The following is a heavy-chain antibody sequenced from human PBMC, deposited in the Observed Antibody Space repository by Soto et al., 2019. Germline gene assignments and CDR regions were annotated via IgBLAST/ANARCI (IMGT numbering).Heavy chain of an antibody. CDR1: GFTFSSYE. D-gene: IGHD3-22*01. CDR2: IDTTGSTI. V-gene: IGHV3-48*03. CDR3: ATDAPPMYYYDRNGSLDY. J-gene: IGHJ4*02. Sequence: EAQLLESGGGLVQPGGSLRLSCAASGFTFSSYEMNWVRQAPGKGLEWVSYIDTTGSTIYYADSVKGRFTISRDNAKNSLYLQMNSLRPEDTAIYYCATDAPPMYYYDRNGSLDYWGQGTLVTVSS.